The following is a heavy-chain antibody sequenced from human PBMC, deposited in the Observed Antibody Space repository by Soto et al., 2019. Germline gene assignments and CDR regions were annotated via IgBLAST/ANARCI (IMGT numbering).Heavy chain of an antibody. CDR1: GFSLSNARMS. CDR3: ARIRGWGWLGPNDY. D-gene: IGHD3-10*01. V-gene: IGHV2-26*01. J-gene: IGHJ4*02. CDR2: IFSNDAK. Sequence: QVTLKESGPVLVKPTETLTLTCTVSGFSLSNARMSVSWIRQPPGKALEWLAHIFSNDAKSYSASLKSRLTISKDTPKSQVVLTLTNLAPVDTATYYLARIRGWGWLGPNDYWGQGTLVTVSS.